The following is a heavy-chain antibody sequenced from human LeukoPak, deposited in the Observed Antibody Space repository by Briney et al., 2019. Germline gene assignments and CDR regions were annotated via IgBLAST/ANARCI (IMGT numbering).Heavy chain of an antibody. V-gene: IGHV3-30*03. CDR2: ISYDGSNK. D-gene: IGHD6-13*01. J-gene: IGHJ4*02. CDR3: ATHSTSWPYYFHY. Sequence: GGSLRLSCAASGFTFSSYGMHWVRQAPGKGLEWVAVISYDGSNKYYADSVKGRFTISRDNSKNTLYLQMNSLRAEDTAVYYCATHSTSWPYYFHYWGQGTLVTVSS. CDR1: GFTFSSYG.